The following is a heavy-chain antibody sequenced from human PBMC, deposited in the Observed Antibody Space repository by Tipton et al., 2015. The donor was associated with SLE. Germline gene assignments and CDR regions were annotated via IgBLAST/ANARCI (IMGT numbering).Heavy chain of an antibody. V-gene: IGHV3-74*01. CDR3: VRDGPDTSSWPYFDS. CDR1: GFVFTSHA. J-gene: IGHJ4*02. CDR2: INNAGSYT. Sequence: SLRLSCAASGFVFTSHAMSWVRQGPGKGLVWVSSINNAGSYTNYADSGKGRFTISRDNSKNTLHLQMDSLRAEDTAIYYCVRDGPDTSSWPYFDSWGQGVLVTVSS. D-gene: IGHD6-13*01.